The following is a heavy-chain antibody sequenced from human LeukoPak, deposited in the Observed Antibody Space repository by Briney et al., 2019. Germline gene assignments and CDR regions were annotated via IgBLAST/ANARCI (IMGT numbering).Heavy chain of an antibody. CDR2: IVGSGVGT. CDR1: GFTFSIYA. CDR3: AKAVAVTDMFDY. J-gene: IGHJ4*02. Sequence: PGGSLRLSCAAPGFTFSIYAMSWVRQAPGKGLEWVSGIVGSGVGTYHADSAKGRFTISRDNSKNTLYLQMNSLRAEDTAVYYCAKAVAVTDMFDYWGQGTLVTVSS. D-gene: IGHD6-19*01. V-gene: IGHV3-23*01.